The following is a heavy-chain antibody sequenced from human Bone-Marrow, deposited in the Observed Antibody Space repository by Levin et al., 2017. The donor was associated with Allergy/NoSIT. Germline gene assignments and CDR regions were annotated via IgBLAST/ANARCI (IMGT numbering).Heavy chain of an antibody. V-gene: IGHV3-33*01. CDR2: IWYNGDNK. CDR3: TRDSTPYGDYPGVFDY. D-gene: IGHD4-17*01. Sequence: GGSLRLSCAASGFTFTSHGVHWVRQAPGKGLQWVAVIWYNGDNKFYADTVKGRFTVSRDNSKNTVYLQINSLRPEDTGIYYCTRDSTPYGDYPGVFDYWGQGTLVTVSS. J-gene: IGHJ4*02. CDR1: GFTFTSHG.